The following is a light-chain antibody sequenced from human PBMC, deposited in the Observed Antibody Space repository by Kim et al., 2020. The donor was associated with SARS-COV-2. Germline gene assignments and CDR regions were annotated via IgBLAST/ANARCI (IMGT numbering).Light chain of an antibody. CDR3: QSYDSSTRV. J-gene: IGLJ3*02. CDR1: RGSIASNS. Sequence: GTSVTTSCTRSRGSIASNSVQWYQQRPGSAPTTVIYEDTQRPSGVPDRFSGSIDSSSNSASLTISGLKTEDEADYYCQSYDSSTRVFGGGTQLTVL. CDR2: EDT. V-gene: IGLV6-57*03.